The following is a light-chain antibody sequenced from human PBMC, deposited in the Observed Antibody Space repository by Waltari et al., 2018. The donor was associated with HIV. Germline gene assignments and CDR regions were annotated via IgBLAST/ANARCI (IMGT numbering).Light chain of an antibody. CDR3: AAWDDSLNGM. J-gene: IGLJ3*02. Sequence: QSVLTQPPSVSGTPGHNDTNSCSGSSTTLGSNLVNWYQQVPEAAPKLLIYSNDQRPSGVPDRFSGSKSGTSPSLAISGLQSADEADYYCAAWDDSLNGMFGGGTKLTV. V-gene: IGLV1-44*01. CDR1: STTLGSNL. CDR2: SND.